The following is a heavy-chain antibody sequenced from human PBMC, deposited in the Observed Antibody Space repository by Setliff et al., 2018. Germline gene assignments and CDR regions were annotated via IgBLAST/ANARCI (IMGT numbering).Heavy chain of an antibody. J-gene: IGHJ6*02. CDR2: ISAYNGNT. V-gene: IGHV1-18*01. CDR3: GRQQLAYYYYYYGMDV. Sequence: GASVKVSCKASGGTFSSYAISWVRQAPGQGLEWMGWISAYNGNTNYAQKLQGRVTMTTDTSTSTAYMELRSLRSDDTAVYYCGRQQLAYYYYYYGMDVWGQGTTVTVSS. CDR1: GGTFSSYA. D-gene: IGHD6-13*01.